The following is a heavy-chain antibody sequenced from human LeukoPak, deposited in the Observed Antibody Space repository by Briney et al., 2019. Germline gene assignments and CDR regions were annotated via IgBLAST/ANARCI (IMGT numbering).Heavy chain of an antibody. Sequence: GASVKVSCKASGYTFTGYYMHWVRQAPGQGLEWRGWINPNSGGTNYAQKFQGRVTMTRDTSISTAYMELSRLRSDDTAVYYCAREAPGYSSSWYGVWAPHNWFDPWGQGTLVTVSS. J-gene: IGHJ5*02. CDR1: GYTFTGYY. V-gene: IGHV1-2*02. CDR3: AREAPGYSSSWYGVWAPHNWFDP. D-gene: IGHD6-13*01. CDR2: INPNSGGT.